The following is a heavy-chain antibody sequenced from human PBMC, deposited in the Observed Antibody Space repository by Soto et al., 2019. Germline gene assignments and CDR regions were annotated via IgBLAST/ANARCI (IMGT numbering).Heavy chain of an antibody. CDR1: GFTFSSYS. D-gene: IGHD2-8*02. J-gene: IGHJ3*02. Sequence: EVQLVESGGGLVKPGGSLRVSCAASGFTFSSYSMYWVRQAQGKGLEWVSSISSSSSYIYYADSVKGRFTISRDNAKNSLYLQMNSLRAEDTAVYYCARDRSTGGNYGAFDIWGQGTMVTVSS. CDR2: ISSSSSYI. V-gene: IGHV3-21*01. CDR3: ARDRSTGGNYGAFDI.